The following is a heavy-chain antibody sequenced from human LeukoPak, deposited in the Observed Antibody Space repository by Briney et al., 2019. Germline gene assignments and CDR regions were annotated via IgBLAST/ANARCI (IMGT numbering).Heavy chain of an antibody. CDR3: AREGRVAEIDY. J-gene: IGHJ4*02. CDR2: INSDGSST. V-gene: IGHV3-74*01. Sequence: PGGSLRLSCAASGFTFSSYWMHWVRQAPGKGLVWVSRINSDGSSTRYADSVKGPFTISRDNAKNTLYLQMSSPRAEDTAVYYCAREGRVAEIDYWGQGTLVTVSS. CDR1: GFTFSSYW. D-gene: IGHD5-24*01.